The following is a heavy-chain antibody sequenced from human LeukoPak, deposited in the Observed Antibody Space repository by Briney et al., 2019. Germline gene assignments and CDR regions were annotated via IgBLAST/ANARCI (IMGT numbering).Heavy chain of an antibody. CDR2: IYYSGAT. CDR1: GGSFSGYF. J-gene: IGHJ4*02. V-gene: IGHV4-59*08. CDR3: ARHRYSRYDRVFDY. Sequence: SETLSLTCTVSGGSFSGYFWIWIRQPPGKGLEGIGYIYYSGATNYNPSLKSRVTMSLDTSKHQFSPKLSSVTAADTAVYYCARHRYSRYDRVFDYWGQGTLVTVSS. D-gene: IGHD5-12*01.